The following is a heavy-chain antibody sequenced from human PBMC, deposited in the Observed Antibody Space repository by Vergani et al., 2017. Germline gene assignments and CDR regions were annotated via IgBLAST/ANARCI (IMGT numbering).Heavy chain of an antibody. CDR1: GGSISSGDYY. V-gene: IGHV4-30-4*08. Sequence: QVQLQESDPGLVKPSQTLSLTCTVSGGSISSGDYYWSWIRQHPGKGLEWIGYIYYSGNTYYNPSLKSRVTISLDTSKDQLSLKLSSVTAADTAVYDCARGGSSSSDYYYGMDVWGQGTTVTVSS. CDR3: ARGGSSSSDYYYGMDV. D-gene: IGHD6-6*01. J-gene: IGHJ6*02. CDR2: IYYSGNT.